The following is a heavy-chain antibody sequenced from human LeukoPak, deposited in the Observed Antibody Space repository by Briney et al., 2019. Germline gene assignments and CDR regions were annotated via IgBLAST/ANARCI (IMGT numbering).Heavy chain of an antibody. Sequence: GGSLRLSCVASGFTFSNYLMNWVRQAPGKGLEWVSGISHSGSSIYYADSVKGRFTISRDNSKNTLYLQMDRLRVEDTAVYYCAMALDYWGQGTLVTVSS. J-gene: IGHJ4*02. CDR3: AMALDY. V-gene: IGHV3-23*01. CDR2: ISHSGSSI. CDR1: GFTFSNYL.